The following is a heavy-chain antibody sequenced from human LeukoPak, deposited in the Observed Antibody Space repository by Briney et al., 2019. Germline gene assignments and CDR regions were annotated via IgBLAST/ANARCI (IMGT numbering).Heavy chain of an antibody. CDR3: ASYPYSGSYFFDY. CDR1: GFTFSSYS. CDR2: ISSSSSYI. D-gene: IGHD1-26*01. J-gene: IGHJ4*02. V-gene: IGHV3-21*01. Sequence: GGSLRLSCAASGFTFSSYSMNWVRQAPGKGLEWVSSISSSSSYIYYADSVKGRFTISRDNAKNSLYLQMNSLRAEDTAMYYCASYPYSGSYFFDYWGQGTLVTVSS.